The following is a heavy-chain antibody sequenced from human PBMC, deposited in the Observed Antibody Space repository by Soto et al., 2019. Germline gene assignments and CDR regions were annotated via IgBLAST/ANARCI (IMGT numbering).Heavy chain of an antibody. Sequence: QVQLQESGPGLLKPSQTLSLTCTVSGGSISSGGYYWSWIRQHPGKGLEWLGYIYYSGSTYYKPSRKSRVTIQVVTSKNQFSLELSSVTAADTAVYYCVRAKPPDCSGGSCYYYYYMDVWGKGTTVTVAS. V-gene: IGHV4-31*03. CDR3: VRAKPPDCSGGSCYYYYYMDV. D-gene: IGHD2-15*01. CDR2: IYYSGST. CDR1: GGSISSGGYY. J-gene: IGHJ6*03.